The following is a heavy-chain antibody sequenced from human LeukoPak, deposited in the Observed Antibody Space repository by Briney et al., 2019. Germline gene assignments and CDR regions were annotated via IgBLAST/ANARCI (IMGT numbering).Heavy chain of an antibody. J-gene: IGHJ4*02. Sequence: GGSLTLSCEDSGFTFGSYEMNWVRQAPGKGLEWISSSGSAFSYADSVKGRFTISRDNAKSPLYLQMNSLRADDTAVYYCARVAEAAAFDYWGQGTLVTVSS. V-gene: IGHV3-48*03. D-gene: IGHD6-13*01. CDR3: ARVAEAAAFDY. CDR1: GFTFGSYE. CDR2: SSSGSAF.